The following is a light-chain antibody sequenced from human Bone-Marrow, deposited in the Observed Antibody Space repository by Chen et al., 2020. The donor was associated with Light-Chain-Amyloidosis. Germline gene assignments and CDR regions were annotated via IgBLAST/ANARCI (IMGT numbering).Light chain of an antibody. J-gene: IGKJ4*01. CDR1: QTISSNY. CDR3: KQYGTSPLT. V-gene: IGKV3-20*01. CDR2: GSS. Sequence: EIVLTQSPCTLSLSPGEGANLSCRASQTISSNYLTWYQQKLGQAPRLLIYGSSSRATGIPDRFTGSGSGTDFTLTINRLEPEDFAMYYCKQYGTSPLTFGGGTKVEIK.